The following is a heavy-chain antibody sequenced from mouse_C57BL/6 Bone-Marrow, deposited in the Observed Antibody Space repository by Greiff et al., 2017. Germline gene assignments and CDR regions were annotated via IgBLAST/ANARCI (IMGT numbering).Heavy chain of an antibody. J-gene: IGHJ2*01. CDR1: GYTFTSYW. CDR2: IHPNSGST. V-gene: IGHV1-64*01. CDR3: GDNYERDYYFDY. Sequence: QVQLQQPGAELVKPGASVKLSCKASGYTFTSYWMHWVKQRPGQGLEWIGMIHPNSGSTNYNEKFKGKATLTVDKSSSTAYMQLSSLTSEDSAVYYCGDNYERDYYFDYWGKGTTVTVSS. D-gene: IGHD2-12*01.